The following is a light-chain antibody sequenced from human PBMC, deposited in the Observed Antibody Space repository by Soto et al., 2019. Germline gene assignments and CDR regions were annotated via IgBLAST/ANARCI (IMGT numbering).Light chain of an antibody. CDR3: AAWDDSLNALV. J-gene: IGLJ2*01. CDR2: SNN. Sequence: QSVLTQPPSASGTPGQRVTISCSGSSSNIGSNTVNWYQQLPGTAPKLLIYSNNQRPSGVPDRFSGSDSGTSASLALSGLQSEDEADYYCAAWDDSLNALVFGGGTKVTVL. CDR1: SSNIGSNT. V-gene: IGLV1-44*01.